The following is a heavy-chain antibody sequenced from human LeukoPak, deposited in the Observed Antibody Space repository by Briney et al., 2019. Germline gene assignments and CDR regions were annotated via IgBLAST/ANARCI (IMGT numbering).Heavy chain of an antibody. CDR1: GYTFTSYG. CDR2: MTPNSGNR. J-gene: IGHJ4*02. CDR3: ARDMPFDN. Sequence: GASVKVSCKASGYTFTSYGISWVRQAPGQGLEWMGWMTPNSGNRGYAQKFQGRVTMTRNTSISTAYLELSSLRSEDSAVYYCARDMPFDNWGQGTLVTVSS. V-gene: IGHV1-8*02. D-gene: IGHD2-2*01.